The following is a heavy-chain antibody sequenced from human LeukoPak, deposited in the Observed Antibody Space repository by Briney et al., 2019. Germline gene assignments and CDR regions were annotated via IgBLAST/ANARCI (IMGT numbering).Heavy chain of an antibody. CDR1: GGTFSSYA. Sequence: GASVKVSCKASGGTFSSYAISWVRQAPVQGLEWMGGIIPIFGTANYAQKFQGRVTITTDESTSTAYMELSSLRSEDTAVYYCARVLEDDFWSGYYCYYYMDVWGKGTTVTVSS. CDR3: ARVLEDDFWSGYYCYYYMDV. V-gene: IGHV1-69*05. J-gene: IGHJ6*03. CDR2: IIPIFGTA. D-gene: IGHD3-3*01.